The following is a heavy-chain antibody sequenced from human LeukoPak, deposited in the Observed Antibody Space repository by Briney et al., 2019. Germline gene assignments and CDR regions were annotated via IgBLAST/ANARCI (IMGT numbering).Heavy chain of an antibody. Sequence: QPGGSLRLSCAASGFTFSSYAMSWVRQAPGKGLEWVSAISGSGGSTYYADSVKGRFTISRHNSKNTLYLQMNSLRAEDTAVYYCARAPGYKGALHFDYWGQGTLVTVSS. CDR1: GFTFSSYA. V-gene: IGHV3-23*01. J-gene: IGHJ4*02. CDR2: ISGSGGST. CDR3: ARAPGYKGALHFDY. D-gene: IGHD5-24*01.